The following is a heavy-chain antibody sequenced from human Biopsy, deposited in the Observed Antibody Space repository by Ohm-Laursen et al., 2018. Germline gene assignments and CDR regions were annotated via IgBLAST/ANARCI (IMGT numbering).Heavy chain of an antibody. V-gene: IGHV1-18*01. CDR1: GYTFPSYG. J-gene: IGHJ4*02. Sequence: SSVKVSCNASGYTFPSYGISWVRQAPGQELEWMGWISAYNGNRNYAQKFQGRVTITTDTSTSTAYMDLRSLRSDDTAVYYCARDRWPHVTLLGLVVFDFWGQGTLVIVSS. CDR3: ARDRWPHVTLLGLVVFDF. CDR2: ISAYNGNR. D-gene: IGHD3-3*01.